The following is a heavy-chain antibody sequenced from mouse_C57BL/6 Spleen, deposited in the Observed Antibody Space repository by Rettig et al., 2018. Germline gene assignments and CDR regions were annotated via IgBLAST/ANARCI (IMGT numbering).Heavy chain of an antibody. CDR2: ISYDGSN. V-gene: IGHV3-6*01. Sequence: PGLVKPSQSLSLTCSVTGYSITSGYYWNWIRQFPGNKLEWMGYISYDGSNNYNPSLKNRISITRDTSKNQFFLKLNSVTTEDTATYYCARDSSAMDYWGQGTSVTVSS. CDR1: GYSITSGYY. CDR3: ARDSSAMDY. J-gene: IGHJ4*01. D-gene: IGHD1-1*01.